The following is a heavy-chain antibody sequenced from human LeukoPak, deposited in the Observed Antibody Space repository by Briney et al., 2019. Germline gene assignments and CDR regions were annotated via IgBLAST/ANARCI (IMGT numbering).Heavy chain of an antibody. Sequence: GGSLRLSCVASGFRISGHAMSWVRQAPGKGLEWVSAISGSGGSTYYADSVKGRFTISRDNSKNTLYLQMNSLRAEDTAVYYCAKDQDYYDSSGYYYELIDYWGQGTLVTVSS. V-gene: IGHV3-23*01. CDR2: ISGSGGST. D-gene: IGHD3-22*01. J-gene: IGHJ4*02. CDR3: AKDQDYYDSSGYYYELIDY. CDR1: GFRISGHA.